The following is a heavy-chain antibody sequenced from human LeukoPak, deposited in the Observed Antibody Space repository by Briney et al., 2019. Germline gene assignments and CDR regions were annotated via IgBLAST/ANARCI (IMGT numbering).Heavy chain of an antibody. D-gene: IGHD2-2*01. CDR2: INPNSGGT. V-gene: IGHV1-2*02. CDR1: GYTFTGYY. Sequence: ASVKVSCKASGYTFTGYYMHWVRQAPGQGLEWMGWINPNSGGTNYAQKFQGRVTMTRDTSISTAYMELSRLRSDDTAVYYCATLQQGYCSSTSCYDYWGQGTLVTVSS. J-gene: IGHJ4*02. CDR3: ATLQQGYCSSTSCYDY.